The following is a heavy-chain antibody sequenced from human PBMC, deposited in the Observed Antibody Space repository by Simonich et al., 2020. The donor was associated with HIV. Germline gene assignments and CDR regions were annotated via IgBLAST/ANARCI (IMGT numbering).Heavy chain of an antibody. D-gene: IGHD4-17*01. CDR2: INNSGSH. J-gene: IGHJ4*02. Sequence: QVQLQQLGAGLLKPSETLSLTCAVYGGSFSGYYWSWIRHPPGTGLEWIGEINNSGSHNNNPALKSRVTISVDTSKNQFSLKLSSVTAADTAVYYCARRHPTTVTTPYFDYWGQGTLVTVSS. CDR3: ARRHPTTVTTPYFDY. V-gene: IGHV4-34*01. CDR1: GGSFSGYY.